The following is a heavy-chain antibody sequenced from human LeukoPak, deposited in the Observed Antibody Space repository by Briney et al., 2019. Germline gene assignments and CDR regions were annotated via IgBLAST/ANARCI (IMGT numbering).Heavy chain of an antibody. CDR2: IYHSGKT. CDR1: GYSISTGYY. Sequence: SETLSLTCGVSGYSISTGYYWAWIRQPPGEGLEWIGSIYHSGKTYYSPSLRSRVTISVDTSKNQFSLKLSSVTAADTAVYYCARESNSGSYFPNWFDPWGQGTLVTVSS. J-gene: IGHJ5*02. CDR3: ARESNSGSYFPNWFDP. D-gene: IGHD3-10*01. V-gene: IGHV4-38-2*02.